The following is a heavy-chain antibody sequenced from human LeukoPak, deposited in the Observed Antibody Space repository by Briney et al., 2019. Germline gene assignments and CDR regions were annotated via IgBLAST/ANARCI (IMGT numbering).Heavy chain of an antibody. CDR2: INHNGNVN. V-gene: IGHV3-7*03. CDR3: ARGGGLDV. Sequence: RGSLRLSCAASGFTFSSYWMSWARQAPGKGLEWVASINHNGNVNYYVDSVKGRFTISRDNAKNSLYLQMSNLRAEDTAVYFCARGGGLDVWGQGATVTVSS. CDR1: GFTFSSYW. D-gene: IGHD3-16*01. J-gene: IGHJ6*02.